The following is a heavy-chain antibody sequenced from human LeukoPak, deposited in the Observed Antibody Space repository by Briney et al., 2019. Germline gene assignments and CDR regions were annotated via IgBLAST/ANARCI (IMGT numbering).Heavy chain of an antibody. V-gene: IGHV1-46*01. J-gene: IGHJ4*02. Sequence: ASVKVSCKASGYTFTSNYIHWVRQAPGQGLGWMGMIYPRGGSTSYAQKFQGRVTVTRDTSTSTVHMELSGLRSEDTAVYYCARDQEGFDYWGQGTLVTVSS. CDR2: IYPRGGST. CDR3: ARDQEGFDY. CDR1: GYTFTSNY.